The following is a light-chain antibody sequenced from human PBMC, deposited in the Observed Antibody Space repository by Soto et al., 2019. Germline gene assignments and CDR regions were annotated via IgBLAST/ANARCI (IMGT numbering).Light chain of an antibody. CDR3: CSYAGSSTFYVV. J-gene: IGLJ2*01. CDR2: EGS. Sequence: QSALTQPASASGSPGQSITISCTGTSSDVGSYNLVSWYQQHPGKAPKLMIYEGSKRPSGVSNRFSGSKSGNTASLTISGRQAEDEADYYCCSYAGSSTFYVVFGGGTKLTVL. V-gene: IGLV2-23*03. CDR1: SSDVGSYNL.